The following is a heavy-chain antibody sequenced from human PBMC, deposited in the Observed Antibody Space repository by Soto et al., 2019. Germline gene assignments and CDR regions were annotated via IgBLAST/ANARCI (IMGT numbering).Heavy chain of an antibody. CDR3: ERMSGSYYVTAY. D-gene: IGHD1-26*01. CDR1: NASITSSGYY. V-gene: IGHV4-31*03. CDR2: IYHSGST. Sequence: QVQLQESGPRLVEASQTLSLTCTVSNASITSSGYYWSWVRQPPGKRLEWIGYIYHSGSTFYSPSLPSRLTMSVDTSKNQFSLTLRSVTAADTAVYHCERMSGSYYVTAYWGKGNMVTVYS. J-gene: IGHJ4*02.